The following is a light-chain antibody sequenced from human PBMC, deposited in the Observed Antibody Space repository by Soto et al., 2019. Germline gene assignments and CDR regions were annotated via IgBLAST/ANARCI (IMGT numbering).Light chain of an antibody. Sequence: IVLTQSPGILSLSPGEIATLSCRASQSVASSYLAWYQQKPGQAPRLLIYGASTRATGISDRFSGSGSGTDFTLTIGRLEPEDCAVYYCQHYGNSPRTFGQGTNLEI. V-gene: IGKV3-20*01. CDR2: GAS. CDR3: QHYGNSPRT. J-gene: IGKJ2*01. CDR1: QSVASSY.